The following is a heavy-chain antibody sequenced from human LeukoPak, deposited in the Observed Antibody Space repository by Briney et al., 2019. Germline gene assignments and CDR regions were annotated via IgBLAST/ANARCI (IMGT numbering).Heavy chain of an antibody. J-gene: IGHJ4*02. CDR2: IWYDGSNK. CDR1: GFTFSSYG. V-gene: IGHV3-33*01. D-gene: IGHD2-15*01. Sequence: GGSLRLSCAASGFTFSSYGMHWVRQAPGKGLEWVAVIWYDGSNKYYAVSVKGRFTISRDNSKNTLYLQMNSLRAEDTAVYYCARVNCSGGSCYHDYWGQGTLVTVSS. CDR3: ARVNCSGGSCYHDY.